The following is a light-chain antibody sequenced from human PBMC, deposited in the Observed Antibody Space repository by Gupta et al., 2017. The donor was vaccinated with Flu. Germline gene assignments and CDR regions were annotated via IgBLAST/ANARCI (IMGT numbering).Light chain of an antibody. CDR1: SSNIGIHP. CDR2: END. Sequence: QSVLTLPPSVSAAPGPKVTISCSGSSSNIGIHPVSWYHQAPGAAPKLLIYENDKRPSGIPDRFSGARSGTSATLGITGLQTGDEADYYCGAWDDNLSIEILGTGTKVTVL. J-gene: IGLJ1*01. CDR3: GAWDDNLSIEI. V-gene: IGLV1-51*02.